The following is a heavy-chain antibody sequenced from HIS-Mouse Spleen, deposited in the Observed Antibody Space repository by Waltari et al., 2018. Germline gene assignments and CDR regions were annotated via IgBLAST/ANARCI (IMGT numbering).Heavy chain of an antibody. CDR2: RSYDGSNK. CDR3: ARDTVPHTLYFDL. D-gene: IGHD2-21*01. V-gene: IGHV3-30*04. CDR1: GFTFSSYA. J-gene: IGHJ2*01. Sequence: QVQLVESGGGVVQPGRSLRLSCAASGFTFSSYAMHWVPPAPGKGLEWVAVRSYDGSNKYYADSVKGRFTISRDNSKNTLYLQMNSLRAEDTAVYYCARDTVPHTLYFDLWGRGTLVTVSS.